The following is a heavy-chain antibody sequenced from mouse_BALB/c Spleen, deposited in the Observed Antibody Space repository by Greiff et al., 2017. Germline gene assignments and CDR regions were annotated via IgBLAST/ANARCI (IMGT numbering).Heavy chain of an antibody. Sequence: EVKLMESGGGLVQPGGSMKLSCVASGFTFSNYWMNWVRQSPEKGLEWVAEIRLKSNNYATHYAESVKGRFTISRDDSKSSVYLQMNNLRAEDTGIYYCTRRFAYWGQGTLVTVSA. J-gene: IGHJ3*01. CDR2: IRLKSNNYAT. CDR3: TRRFAY. CDR1: GFTFSNYW. V-gene: IGHV6-6*02.